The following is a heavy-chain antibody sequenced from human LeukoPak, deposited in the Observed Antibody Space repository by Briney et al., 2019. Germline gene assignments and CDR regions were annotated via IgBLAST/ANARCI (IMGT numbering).Heavy chain of an antibody. CDR2: ISFSVNTK. D-gene: IGHD2-15*01. J-gene: IGHJ4*02. Sequence: GGSLRLSCAASGFTFSDYSMNWVRQAPGKGLEWVSYISFSVNTKYYGDSVKGRFTISRDNAKNSLYLHMDSLRAEDTAVYYCANPGGWELLLPFDYWGQGTLVTVSS. CDR1: GFTFSDYS. CDR3: ANPGGWELLLPFDY. V-gene: IGHV3-48*04.